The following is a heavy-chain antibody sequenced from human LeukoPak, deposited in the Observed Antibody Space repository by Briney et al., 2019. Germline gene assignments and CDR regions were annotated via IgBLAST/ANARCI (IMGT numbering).Heavy chain of an antibody. CDR1: GGTFSRYA. J-gene: IGHJ6*03. V-gene: IGHV1-18*01. CDR2: ISAYNGNT. Sequence: ASVKVSCKASGGTFSRYAISWVRQAPGQGLEWTGWISAYNGNTNYAQKLQGRVTMTTDTSTSTAYMELRSLRSDDTAVYYCARRSMVRGVIRLYYYYYMDVWGKGTTVTISS. CDR3: ARRSMVRGVIRLYYYYYMDV. D-gene: IGHD3-10*01.